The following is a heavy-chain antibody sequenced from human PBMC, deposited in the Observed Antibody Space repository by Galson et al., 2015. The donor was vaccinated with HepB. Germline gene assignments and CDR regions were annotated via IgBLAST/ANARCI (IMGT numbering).Heavy chain of an antibody. CDR1: GFTFSSYA. V-gene: IGHV3-30-3*01. CDR2: ISYDGSNK. Sequence: SLRLSCAASGFTFSSYAMHWVRQAPGKGLEWVAVISYDGSNKYYADSVKGRFTISRDNSKNTLYLQMNSLRAEDTAVYYCASTYGRATIDYYYYGMAVCGQGATVPLSS. D-gene: IGHD5-12*01. CDR3: ASTYGRATIDYYYYGMAV. J-gene: IGHJ6*02.